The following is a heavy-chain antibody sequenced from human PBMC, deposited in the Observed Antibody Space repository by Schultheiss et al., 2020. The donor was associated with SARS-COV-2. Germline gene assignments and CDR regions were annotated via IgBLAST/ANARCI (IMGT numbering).Heavy chain of an antibody. Sequence: GSLRLSCAASGFTVSSNYMSWVRQAPGKGLEWIGEIYNSGSTYYNPSLKSRVTISVDTSKNQFSLKLSSVTAADTAVYYCARFPWDTAMVGAFYFDYWGQGTLVTVSS. V-gene: IGHV4-34*01. J-gene: IGHJ4*02. D-gene: IGHD5-18*01. CDR2: IYNSGST. CDR3: ARFPWDTAMVGAFYFDY. CDR1: GFTVSSNY.